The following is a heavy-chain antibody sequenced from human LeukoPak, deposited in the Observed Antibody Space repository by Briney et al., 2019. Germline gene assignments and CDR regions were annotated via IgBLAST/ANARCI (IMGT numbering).Heavy chain of an antibody. V-gene: IGHV4-30-2*01. D-gene: IGHD3-10*01. Sequence: PSETLSLTCAVSGGSISSGGYSWSRIRQPPGKGLEWIGYIYHSGSTYYNPSLKSRVTISVDRSKNQFSLKLSSVTAADTAVYYCARGLLPQIYPTAPGYGSGPGIYYFDYWGQGTLVTVSS. CDR1: GGSISSGGYS. CDR3: ARGLLPQIYPTAPGYGSGPGIYYFDY. CDR2: IYHSGST. J-gene: IGHJ4*02.